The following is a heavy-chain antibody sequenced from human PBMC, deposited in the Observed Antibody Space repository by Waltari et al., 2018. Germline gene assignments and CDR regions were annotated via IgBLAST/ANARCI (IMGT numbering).Heavy chain of an antibody. CDR1: GGSISSSSYY. D-gene: IGHD2-2*01. J-gene: IGHJ4*02. V-gene: IGHV4-39*07. CDR3: ARMVRGYCSSTSCHTDH. CDR2: IYYSGRT. Sequence: QLQLQESGPGLVKPSETLSLTCTVSGGSISSSSYYWGWVRQPPEKGLEWIGSIYYSGRTYYNPSLTSRVTISVDTSKTPFSVGVSSVTAADTAVFYCARMVRGYCSSTSCHTDHWGQGTLVTVSS.